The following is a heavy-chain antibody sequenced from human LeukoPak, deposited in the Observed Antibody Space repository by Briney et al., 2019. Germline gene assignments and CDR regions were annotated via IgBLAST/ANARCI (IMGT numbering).Heavy chain of an antibody. Sequence: GGSLRLSCAASGLTFSSYSMNWVRQAPGKGLEWVSSISSSSSYIYYADSVKGRFTISRDNAKNSLYLQMNSLRAEDTAVYYCARTYYYGSGSPSLSDYWGQGTLVTVSS. V-gene: IGHV3-21*01. D-gene: IGHD3-10*01. CDR1: GLTFSSYS. CDR2: ISSSSSYI. CDR3: ARTYYYGSGSPSLSDY. J-gene: IGHJ4*02.